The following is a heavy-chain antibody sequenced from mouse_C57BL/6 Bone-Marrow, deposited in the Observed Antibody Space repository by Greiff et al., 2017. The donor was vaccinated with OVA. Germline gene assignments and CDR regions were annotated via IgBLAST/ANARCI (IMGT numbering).Heavy chain of an antibody. Sequence: DVMLVESGGGLVQPGGSMKLSCAASGFTFSDAWMDWVRQSPEKGLEWVAEIRNKANNHTSYYAVSVKGRFTISRDDTKSSIYLKMISLRAEDTGIYYCTRTYYGSLFAYWGQGTLVTVSA. CDR1: GFTFSDAW. J-gene: IGHJ3*01. D-gene: IGHD1-1*01. V-gene: IGHV6-6*01. CDR3: TRTYYGSLFAY. CDR2: IRNKANNHTS.